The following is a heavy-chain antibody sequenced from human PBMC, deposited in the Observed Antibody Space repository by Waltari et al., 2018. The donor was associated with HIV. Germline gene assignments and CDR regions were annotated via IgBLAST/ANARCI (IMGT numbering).Heavy chain of an antibody. J-gene: IGHJ6*02. D-gene: IGHD1-1*01. Sequence: QVQLVESEGGVVQPGGSLRLSCAESGFVFNNFGIYWVRQAPGKGLEWVGYRSNDGTKKKYGYSVKGRLTIARDKSKNTVQLEMKSLRVEETAVYYCAKDNGFGTYYYYHGMDVWGQGTAVTVSS. V-gene: IGHV3-30*02. CDR2: RSNDGTKK. CDR3: AKDNGFGTYYYYHGMDV. CDR1: GFVFNNFG.